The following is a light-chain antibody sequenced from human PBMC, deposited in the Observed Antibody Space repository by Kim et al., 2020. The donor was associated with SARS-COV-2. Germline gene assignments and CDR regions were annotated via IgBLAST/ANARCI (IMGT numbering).Light chain of an antibody. CDR3: QKYNTYSWT. J-gene: IGKJ1*01. V-gene: IGKV1-5*01. CDR1: QSISNW. Sequence: ASVGDRVTITCRASQSISNWLAWYQQKPGKAPKLLIYDASTLESGVPSRFSGSGSGTEFTLTISSLQPDDFATYYCQKYNTYSWTFGQGTKVDIK. CDR2: DAS.